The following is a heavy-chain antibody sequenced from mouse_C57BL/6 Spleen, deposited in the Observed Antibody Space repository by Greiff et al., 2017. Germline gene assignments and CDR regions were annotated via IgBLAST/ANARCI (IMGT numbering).Heavy chain of an antibody. CDR2: IHPNSGST. D-gene: IGHD2-4*01. Sequence: QVQLQQPGAELVKPGASVKLSCKASGYTFTSYWMHWVKQRPGQGLEWIGMIHPNSGSTNYNEKFKSKATLTVDKSSSTAYMQLSSLTSEDSAVYYCARPPIYYDYGRFAYWGQGTLVTVSA. CDR1: GYTFTSYW. J-gene: IGHJ3*01. V-gene: IGHV1-64*01. CDR3: ARPPIYYDYGRFAY.